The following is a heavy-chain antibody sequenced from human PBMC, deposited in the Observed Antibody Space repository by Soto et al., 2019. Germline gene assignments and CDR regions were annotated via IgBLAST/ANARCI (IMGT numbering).Heavy chain of an antibody. CDR1: GSSLSTSGMR. V-gene: IGHV2-70*04. J-gene: IGHJ4*02. Sequence: SGPTLVNPTHPLTLTCPFSGSSLSTSGMRVSWIRQPPGKALEWLARIDWDDDKFYSTSLKTRLTISKDTSKNQVVLTMTNMDPVDTATYYCARIPPGYGDYEYYFDYWGQGTLVTVSS. D-gene: IGHD4-17*01. CDR2: IDWDDDK. CDR3: ARIPPGYGDYEYYFDY.